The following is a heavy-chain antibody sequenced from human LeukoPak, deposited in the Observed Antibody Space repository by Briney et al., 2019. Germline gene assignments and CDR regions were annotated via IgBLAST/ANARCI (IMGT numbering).Heavy chain of an antibody. D-gene: IGHD1-7*01. CDR1: GFTFSSYA. Sequence: GGSLRLSCAASGFTFSSYAMSWVRQAPGKGLEWVSAICGDDGNTYYADSIKGRFTISRDNSKNTLYLQMNSLRAEDTAVYYCASGPGALTGTTPSNYWGQGTLVTVSS. V-gene: IGHV3-23*01. J-gene: IGHJ4*02. CDR3: ASGPGALTGTTPSNY. CDR2: ICGDDGNT.